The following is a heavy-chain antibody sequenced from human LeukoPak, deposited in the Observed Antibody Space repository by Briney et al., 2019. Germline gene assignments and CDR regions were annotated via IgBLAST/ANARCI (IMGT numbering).Heavy chain of an antibody. V-gene: IGHV3-48*03. D-gene: IGHD6-13*01. CDR3: ARASGYGAYFEY. J-gene: IGHJ4*02. CDR1: AFTFSSYE. Sequence: PGGSLRLSCAASAFTFSSYEMSWVRQAPGKGLEWVSYVRSGGSTIYYADSVKGRFTISRDNAKNSLYLQMNSLRAEDTAVYYCARASGYGAYFEYWGQGTLVTVSS. CDR2: VRSGGSTI.